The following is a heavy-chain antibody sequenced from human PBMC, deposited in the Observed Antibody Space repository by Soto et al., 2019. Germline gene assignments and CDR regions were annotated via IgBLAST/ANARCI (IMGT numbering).Heavy chain of an antibody. D-gene: IGHD6-13*01. V-gene: IGHV5-10-1*01. CDR1: GNSFTSYW. Sequence: PGGPLKISCKGSGNSFTSYWISWVRQMPGKGLEWMGRIDPSDSYTYYSPSFQGHVTISADKSTSTAYLQWSSLKASDTVMYYCARLQAAAGDNDLTFDYSGQGTLVTVSS. CDR3: ARLQAAAGDNDLTFDY. J-gene: IGHJ4*02. CDR2: IDPSDSYT.